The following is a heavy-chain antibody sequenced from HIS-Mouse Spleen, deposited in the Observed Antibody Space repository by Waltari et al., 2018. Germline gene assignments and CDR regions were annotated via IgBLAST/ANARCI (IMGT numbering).Heavy chain of an antibody. Sequence: QVQLVESGGGVVQPGRSLRLSCAASGFTFSSYGMHWVRRGQGKGMEWVAVISYDGSNKYYAESVKGRFTISRDNSKNTLYLQMNSLRAEDTAVYYCAKASSGWLDYWGQGTLVTVSS. J-gene: IGHJ4*02. D-gene: IGHD6-19*01. V-gene: IGHV3-30*18. CDR2: ISYDGSNK. CDR1: GFTFSSYG. CDR3: AKASSGWLDY.